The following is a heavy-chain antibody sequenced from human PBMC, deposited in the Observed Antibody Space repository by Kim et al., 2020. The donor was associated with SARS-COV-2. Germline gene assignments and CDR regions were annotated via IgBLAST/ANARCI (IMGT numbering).Heavy chain of an antibody. CDR2: ISAYNGNT. D-gene: IGHD3-3*01. V-gene: IGHV1-18*01. CDR3: ARDFAGLRFLEWLSPDYYYYYGMDV. CDR1: GYTFTSYG. J-gene: IGHJ6*02. Sequence: ASVKVSCKASGYTFTSYGISWVRQAPGQGLEWMGWISAYNGNTNYAQKLQGRVTMTTDTSTSTAYMELRSLRSDDTAVYYCARDFAGLRFLEWLSPDYYYYYGMDVWGQGTTVTVSS.